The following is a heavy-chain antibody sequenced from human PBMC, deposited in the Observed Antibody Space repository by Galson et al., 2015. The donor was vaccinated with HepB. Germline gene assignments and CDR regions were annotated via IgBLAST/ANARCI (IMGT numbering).Heavy chain of an antibody. Sequence: SLRLSCAASGFTFSNAWMNWVRQAPGKGLEWVGRIKSKADGGTTDYAAPVKGRFTISRDDSKNTLYLQMNSLKTEDTAVYYCTTENYYDSSGYWPAYYYYGMDVWGQGTTVTVSS. CDR2: IKSKADGGTT. CDR1: GFTFSNAW. V-gene: IGHV3-15*07. D-gene: IGHD3-22*01. CDR3: TTENYYDSSGYWPAYYYYGMDV. J-gene: IGHJ6*02.